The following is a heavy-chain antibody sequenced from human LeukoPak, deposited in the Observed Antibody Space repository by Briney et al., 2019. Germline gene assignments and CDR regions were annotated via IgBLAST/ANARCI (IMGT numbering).Heavy chain of an antibody. CDR3: ARDRTARVPLGI. CDR2: ISSSSSII. J-gene: IGHJ4*02. D-gene: IGHD6-6*01. V-gene: IGHV3-48*02. Sequence: GGSLRLSCAASGFTFSTYAMNWVRQAPGKGLEWVSYISSSSSIIYYADSVKGRFTISRDNAKNSLYLQMNSLRDEDTAVYYCARDRTARVPLGIWGQGTLATVSS. CDR1: GFTFSTYA.